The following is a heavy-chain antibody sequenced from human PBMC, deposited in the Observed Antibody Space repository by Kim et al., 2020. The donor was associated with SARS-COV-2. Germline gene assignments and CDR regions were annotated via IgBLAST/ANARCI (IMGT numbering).Heavy chain of an antibody. CDR1: GFTFSSYG. CDR3: AKDIREAAGTEVDY. D-gene: IGHD6-13*01. Sequence: GGSMRLSCAASGFTFSSYGRHGVRQAQGKGLEGVAVRWYDGSNKYYADSVKGRFTISRDNSKNTLYLQMNSLRAEDTAVYYCAKDIREAAGTEVDYWGQGALVTVSS. CDR2: RWYDGSNK. J-gene: IGHJ4*02. V-gene: IGHV3-33*06.